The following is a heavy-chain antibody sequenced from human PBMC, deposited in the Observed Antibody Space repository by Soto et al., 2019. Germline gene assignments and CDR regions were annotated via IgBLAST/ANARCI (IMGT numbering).Heavy chain of an antibody. CDR3: ARGSLQVDRACNFSAWALHV. V-gene: IGHV1-69*01. J-gene: IGHJ6*03. CDR2: SIRIFGTA. D-gene: IGHD2-2*01. Sequence: QGLEWMGGSIRIFGTANYAQKFQGRVTITADESTSTAYMEMSSLRSEDTAVYYCARGSLQVDRACNFSAWALHVWGNGITV.